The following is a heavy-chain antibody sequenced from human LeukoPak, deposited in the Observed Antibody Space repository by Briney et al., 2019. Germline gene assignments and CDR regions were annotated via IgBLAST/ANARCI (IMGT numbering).Heavy chain of an antibody. V-gene: IGHV1-2*02. CDR3: ARDCSGSDY. J-gene: IGHJ4*02. D-gene: IGHD3-22*01. CDR2: INPNSGGT. Sequence: ASMKVSCKSSGYTFTVYYMAWVRQAPGQGLEWMGWINPNSGGTNYAQKFQGRVTMTRDTSISTAYMELSRLRSDDTAVYYCARDCSGSDYWGQGTLVSVCS. CDR1: GYTFTVYY.